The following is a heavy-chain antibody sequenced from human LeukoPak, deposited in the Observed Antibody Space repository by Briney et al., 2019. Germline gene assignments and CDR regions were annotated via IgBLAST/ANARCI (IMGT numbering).Heavy chain of an antibody. J-gene: IGHJ6*03. V-gene: IGHV4-4*07. CDR1: GGSISSYY. CDR3: ARDTLVVVAATVRRYDGYYMDV. Sequence: SETLSLTCTVSGGSISSYYWSWIRQPAGKGLEWIGRIYTSGSTNYNPSLKSRVTMSVDTSKNQFSLKLSSVTAADTAVYYSARDTLVVVAATVRRYDGYYMDVWGKGATVTVSS. D-gene: IGHD2-15*01. CDR2: IYTSGST.